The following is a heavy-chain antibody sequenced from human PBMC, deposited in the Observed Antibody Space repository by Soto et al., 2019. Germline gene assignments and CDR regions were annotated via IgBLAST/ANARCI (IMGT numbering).Heavy chain of an antibody. D-gene: IGHD3-10*01. Sequence: GESLKISYKGSGYSFTSYWIVWVRQMPGKGLEWMGVVDPNDSDTRYSPSFEGQVTISADKSITTAYLQWSSLKASDTAMYYCARPHGPSGYYYGLDVWGQGTTVTVSS. CDR1: GYSFTSYW. CDR3: ARPHGPSGYYYGLDV. CDR2: VDPNDSDT. J-gene: IGHJ6*02. V-gene: IGHV5-51*01.